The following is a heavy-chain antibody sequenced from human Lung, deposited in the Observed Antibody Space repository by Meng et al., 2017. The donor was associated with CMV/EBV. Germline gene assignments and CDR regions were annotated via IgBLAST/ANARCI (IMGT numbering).Heavy chain of an antibody. J-gene: IGHJ4*02. CDR2: FYYRGNS. Sequence: HGQLRESGPGLVKPSEALSRTCTVSGGSINSYYWSWIRQPPGQGLEWLGYFYYRGNSNYNPSLKSRVTISVDTSKNLFSLNLTSVTAADAALYYCARGSYLAVEGWGLGTLVTVSS. CDR1: GGSINSYY. D-gene: IGHD2-21*01. V-gene: IGHV4-59*01. CDR3: ARGSYLAVEG.